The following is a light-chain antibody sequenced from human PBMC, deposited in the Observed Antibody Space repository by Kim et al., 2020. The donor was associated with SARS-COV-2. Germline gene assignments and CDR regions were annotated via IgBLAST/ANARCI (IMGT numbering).Light chain of an antibody. CDR3: CSYAGSSTWV. CDR2: EGS. J-gene: IGLJ3*02. CDR1: SSDVGSYNL. Sequence: GQSIPFSCTGTSSDVGSYNLVSWYQQHPGKAPKLMIYEGSKRPSGVSNRFSGSKSGNTASLTISGLQAEDEADYYCCSYAGSSTWVFGGGTKVTVL. V-gene: IGLV2-23*01.